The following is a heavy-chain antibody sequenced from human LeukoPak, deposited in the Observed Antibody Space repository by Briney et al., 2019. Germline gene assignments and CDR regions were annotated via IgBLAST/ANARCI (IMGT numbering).Heavy chain of an antibody. CDR2: IYYSGST. J-gene: IGHJ4*02. CDR1: GGSISSGGYY. V-gene: IGHV4-61*03. CDR3: ARQGRDGYLDY. Sequence: NPSETLSLTCTVSGGSISSGGYYWSWIRQHPGKGLEWIGYIYYSGSTNYNPSLKSRVTISVDTSKNHFSLRLTLVTAADTAVYYCARQGRDGYLDYWGQGTLVTVSS. D-gene: IGHD5-24*01.